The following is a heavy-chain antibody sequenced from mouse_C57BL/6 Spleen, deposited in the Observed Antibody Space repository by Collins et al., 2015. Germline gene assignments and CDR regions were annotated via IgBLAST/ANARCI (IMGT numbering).Heavy chain of an antibody. Sequence: EVQLQQSVAELVRPGASVKLSCTASGFNXKNTYMHWVKQRPEQGLEWIGRIDPANGNTKYAPKFRGKATITADTSSNTAYLQLSSLTSEDTAIYYCARDGNYYWGQGTTLTVSS. J-gene: IGHJ2*01. CDR1: GFNXKNTY. CDR2: IDPANGNT. V-gene: IGHV14-3*01. CDR3: ARDGNYY. D-gene: IGHD2-1*01.